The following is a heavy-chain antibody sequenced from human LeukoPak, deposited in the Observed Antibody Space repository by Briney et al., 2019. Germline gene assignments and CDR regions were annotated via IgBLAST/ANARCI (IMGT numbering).Heavy chain of an antibody. D-gene: IGHD6-13*01. Sequence: SETLSFTCTVSGGSISSGGYYWSWIRQHPGKGLEWIGYIYYSGSTYYNPSLKSRVTISVDTSKNQFSLKLSSVTAADTAVYYCARITAQWQQLVDYWGQGTLVTVSS. CDR2: IYYSGST. CDR3: ARITAQWQQLVDY. CDR1: GGSISSGGYY. V-gene: IGHV4-31*03. J-gene: IGHJ4*02.